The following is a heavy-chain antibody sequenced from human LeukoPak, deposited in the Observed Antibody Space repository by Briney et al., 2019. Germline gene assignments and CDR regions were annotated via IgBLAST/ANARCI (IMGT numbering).Heavy chain of an antibody. CDR1: GFTFDNYA. D-gene: IGHD4-17*01. CDR3: AKPHTTVTTYAAFDI. V-gene: IGHV3-23*01. CDR2: ISGSGGST. J-gene: IGHJ3*02. Sequence: GGSLRLSCAGSGFTFDNYAMTWVRQAPGKGLEWVSAISGSGGSTYYADSVKGRFTISRDNSKNTMYLQLNSLRAEYTAVYHCAKPHTTVTTYAAFDIWGQGTMVTVSS.